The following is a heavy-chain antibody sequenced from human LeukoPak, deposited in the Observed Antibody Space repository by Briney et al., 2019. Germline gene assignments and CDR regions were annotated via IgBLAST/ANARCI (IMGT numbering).Heavy chain of an antibody. CDR2: ISGSGVNT. V-gene: IGHV3-23*01. J-gene: IGHJ4*02. D-gene: IGHD2-21*01. CDR3: AKAPVTTCSGAYCYPFDY. Sequence: GGTLRLSCAASGFTFSSYGMSWVRQAPGKGLEWVSAISGSGVNTYYTDSVKGRFTISRDNSKNTLYLQMNSLRAEDTAVYYCAKAPVTTCSGAYCYPFDYWGQGTLVTVSS. CDR1: GFTFSSYG.